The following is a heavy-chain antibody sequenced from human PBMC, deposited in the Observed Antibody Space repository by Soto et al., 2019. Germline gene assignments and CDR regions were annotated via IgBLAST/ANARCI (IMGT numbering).Heavy chain of an antibody. Sequence: QVPLVQSGAAVKKPGASVKVSCKASGYTFTSYAMHWVRQAPGQRLEWMGWINAGNGNTKYSQKFQGRVTITRDTAASTAYMELSSLRSEDTAVYYCARGYSSSADDYWGQGTLVTVSS. V-gene: IGHV1-3*01. CDR3: ARGYSSSADDY. CDR2: INAGNGNT. J-gene: IGHJ4*02. CDR1: GYTFTSYA. D-gene: IGHD6-6*01.